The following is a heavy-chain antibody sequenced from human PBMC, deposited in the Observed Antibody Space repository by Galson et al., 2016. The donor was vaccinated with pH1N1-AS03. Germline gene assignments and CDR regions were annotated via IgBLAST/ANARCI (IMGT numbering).Heavy chain of an antibody. Sequence: SVKVSCKASGYTFTHFGISWVRQAPGQGPECLGWISTYTGETNYAQKIQGRVTMTTDTSTNTVYMELRTLPSDDTALYYCARGTISGVDLKGRFDAWGQGTLVTVSS. CDR3: ARGTISGVDLKGRFDA. CDR2: ISTYTGET. J-gene: IGHJ5*02. V-gene: IGHV1-18*01. D-gene: IGHD3-3*01. CDR1: GYTFTHFG.